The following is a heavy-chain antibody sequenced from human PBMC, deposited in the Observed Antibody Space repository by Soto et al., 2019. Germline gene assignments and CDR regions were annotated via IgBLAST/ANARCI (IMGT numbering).Heavy chain of an antibody. Sequence: QITLKESGPTLVKPTQTLTLTCTFSGFSLITYGEAVGWIRQPPGKALEWLALIYWDGDERYSPSLKNRLTIAKDTSKNQVVLTVPTMDPLDTATYYCVHRRGDGTAYYYDYWGQGTLVTVSS. CDR3: VHRRGDGTAYYYDY. J-gene: IGHJ4*02. CDR2: IYWDGDE. V-gene: IGHV2-5*02. CDR1: GFSLITYGEA. D-gene: IGHD3-22*01.